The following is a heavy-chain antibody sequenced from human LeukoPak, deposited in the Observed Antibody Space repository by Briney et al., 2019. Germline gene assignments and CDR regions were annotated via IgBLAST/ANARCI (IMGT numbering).Heavy chain of an antibody. CDR3: VRDLSYYDSSGYYKWFDP. Sequence: ASVKVSCKASGYTFTDYYMHWVRLAPGQGLEWMGWINPNSGGVNYAQKFQDRVTMTRDTSISTAYMELSRLRSDDTAVYYCVRDLSYYDSSGYYKWFDPWGQGTLVTVSS. CDR1: GYTFTDYY. CDR2: INPNSGGV. D-gene: IGHD3-22*01. J-gene: IGHJ5*02. V-gene: IGHV1-2*02.